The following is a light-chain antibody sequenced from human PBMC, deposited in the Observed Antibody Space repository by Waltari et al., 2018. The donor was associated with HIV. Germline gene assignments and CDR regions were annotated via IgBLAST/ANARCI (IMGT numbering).Light chain of an antibody. CDR2: EDT. J-gene: IGLJ2*01. CDR1: ALPKES. Sequence: SYELTQAPSVSVSPGQTARITCSGDALPKESAYWYQQKSGQAPVLVIYEDTKRPSGIPERFSGSSSGTMATLTISGAQVEDEADYYCYSTNIRGNHRLFGGGTKLTVL. CDR3: YSTNIRGNHRL. V-gene: IGLV3-10*01.